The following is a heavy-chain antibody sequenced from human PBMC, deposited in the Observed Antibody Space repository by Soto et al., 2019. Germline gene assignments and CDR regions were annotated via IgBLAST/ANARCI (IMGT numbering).Heavy chain of an antibody. Sequence: GGSLRLSCAASGFTFSSYWMSWVRQAPGKGLEWVANIKQDGSEKYYVDSVKGRFTISRDNAKNSLYLQMNSLRAEDTAVYYCARHHSSGWYFFDYWGQGTLVTVSS. D-gene: IGHD6-19*01. J-gene: IGHJ4*02. CDR1: GFTFSSYW. V-gene: IGHV3-7*01. CDR2: IKQDGSEK. CDR3: ARHHSSGWYFFDY.